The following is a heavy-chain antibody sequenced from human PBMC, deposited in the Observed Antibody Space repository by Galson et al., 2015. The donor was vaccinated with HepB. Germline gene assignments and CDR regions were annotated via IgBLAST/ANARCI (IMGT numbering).Heavy chain of an antibody. J-gene: IGHJ4*02. CDR2: IYYSGST. Sequence: SETLSLTCTVSGGSISSNDYYWVWIRQPPGKGLEWIGSIYYSGSTYYNTSLKSRVTISVDTSKNQFSLKLTSVTAADTAVYSCVRLALYIANLDFWGQGALVTVSS. D-gene: IGHD5-12*01. CDR3: VRLALYIANLDF. V-gene: IGHV4-39*01. CDR1: GGSISSNDYY.